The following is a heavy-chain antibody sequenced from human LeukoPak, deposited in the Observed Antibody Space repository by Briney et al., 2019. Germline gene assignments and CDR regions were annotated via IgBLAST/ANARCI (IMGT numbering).Heavy chain of an antibody. CDR3: AREMISMVRGVPNWFDP. CDR2: IHYSGTT. CDR1: GGSISSDTYN. J-gene: IGHJ5*02. Sequence: SETLSLTCIVSGGSISSDTYNWNWIRQPPGKGLEWIGYIHYSGTTNYNPSLKSRVTISVDTCKNQFSLKLSSVTAADTAVYYCAREMISMVRGVPNWFDPWGQGTLVTVSS. D-gene: IGHD3-10*01. V-gene: IGHV4-61*01.